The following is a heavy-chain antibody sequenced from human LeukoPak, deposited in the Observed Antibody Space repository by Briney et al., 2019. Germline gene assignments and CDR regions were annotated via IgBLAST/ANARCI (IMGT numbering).Heavy chain of an antibody. CDR1: GYTFTGYY. J-gene: IGHJ4*02. Sequence: ASVEVSCKASGYTFTGYYMHWVRQAPGQGLEWMGRINPNSGGTSYAQKFQGRVTMTRNTSISTAYMELSSLRSEDTAVYYCARGLGCSGGSCYNYWGQGTLVTVSS. CDR2: INPNSGGT. CDR3: ARGLGCSGGSCYNY. V-gene: IGHV1-2*06. D-gene: IGHD2-15*01.